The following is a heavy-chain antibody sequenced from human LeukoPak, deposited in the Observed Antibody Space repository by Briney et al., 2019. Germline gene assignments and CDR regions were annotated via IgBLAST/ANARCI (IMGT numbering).Heavy chain of an antibody. CDR2: IRYDGSNK. CDR3: AKEYYYDSSGYYGGYYFDY. Sequence: GGSLRLSCAASGFTFSSYGMHWVRQAPGKGLEWVAFIRYDGSNKYYADSVKGRFTISRDNSKNTLYLQMNSLRAEDTAVYYRAKEYYYDSSGYYGGYYFDYWGQGTLVTVSS. CDR1: GFTFSSYG. V-gene: IGHV3-30*02. J-gene: IGHJ4*02. D-gene: IGHD3-22*01.